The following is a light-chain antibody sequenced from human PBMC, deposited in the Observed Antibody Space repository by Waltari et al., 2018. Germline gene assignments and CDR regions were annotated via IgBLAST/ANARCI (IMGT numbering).Light chain of an antibody. Sequence: DMQMTQSPSTLSASVGDRVTITCRVSQSISSWLAWYQQKPGKAPKIMIYKASSLESGDPSRFSGSGSGTEFTLTISSLQPDDFATYYCQQYNNYPWTFGQGTKVEIK. CDR1: QSISSW. CDR3: QQYNNYPWT. V-gene: IGKV1-5*03. J-gene: IGKJ1*01. CDR2: KAS.